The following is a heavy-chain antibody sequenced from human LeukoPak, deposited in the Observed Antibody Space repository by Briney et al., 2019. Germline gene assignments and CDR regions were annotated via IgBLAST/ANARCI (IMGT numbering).Heavy chain of an antibody. Sequence: SQTLSLTCTVSGASNSSGGRYWSWIRQHPGKGLEWIGYVYYSGSTYYNPSLESRVTISVDTSKRQFSLKLISVTVADTAIYFCTRHLARATTGDYFDYWGQGALVTVSS. CDR3: TRHLARATTGDYFDY. D-gene: IGHD4-17*01. CDR1: GASNSSGGRY. J-gene: IGHJ4*02. V-gene: IGHV4-31*03. CDR2: VYYSGST.